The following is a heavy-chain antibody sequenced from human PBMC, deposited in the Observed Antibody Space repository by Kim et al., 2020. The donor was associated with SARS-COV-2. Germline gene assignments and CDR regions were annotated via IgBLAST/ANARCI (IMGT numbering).Heavy chain of an antibody. CDR1: GFTFSSYG. CDR3: ASGGRCVERSSSWQCDYYYGMDV. Sequence: GGSLRLSCAASGFTFSSYGMHWVRQAPGKGLEWVAVIWYDGSNKYYADSVKGRFTISRDNSKNTLYLQMNSLRAEDTAVYYCASGGRCVERSSSWQCDYYYGMDVWGQGTTVTVSS. V-gene: IGHV3-33*01. CDR2: IWYDGSNK. D-gene: IGHD6-13*01. J-gene: IGHJ6*02.